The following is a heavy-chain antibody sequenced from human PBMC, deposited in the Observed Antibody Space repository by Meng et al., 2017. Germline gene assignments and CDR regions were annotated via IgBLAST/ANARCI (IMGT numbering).Heavy chain of an antibody. J-gene: IGHJ4*02. Sequence: GESLKISCAASGFTFSSYEMNWVRQAPGKGLEWVSYISSSGSTIYYADSVKGRFTISRDNGNNSLFLQMNSLRAENTAVYYCARDQIKGDGYELAPRHWGQGTLVTVSS. CDR1: GFTFSSYE. CDR3: ARDQIKGDGYELAPRH. D-gene: IGHD5-24*01. V-gene: IGHV3-48*03. CDR2: ISSSGSTI.